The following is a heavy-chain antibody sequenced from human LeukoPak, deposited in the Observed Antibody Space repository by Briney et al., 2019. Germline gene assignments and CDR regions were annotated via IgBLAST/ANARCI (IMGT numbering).Heavy chain of an antibody. CDR2: IIPIFGTA. V-gene: IGHV1-69*05. CDR3: ARYGYCSSTSCYRFDYYYMDV. Sequence: SVKVSCKASGGTFSSYAISWVRQAPGQGLEWMGRIIPIFGTANYAQEFQGRVTITTDESTSTAYMELSSLRSEDTAVYYCARYGYCSSTSCYRFDYYYMDVWGKGTTVTVSS. J-gene: IGHJ6*03. CDR1: GGTFSSYA. D-gene: IGHD2-2*03.